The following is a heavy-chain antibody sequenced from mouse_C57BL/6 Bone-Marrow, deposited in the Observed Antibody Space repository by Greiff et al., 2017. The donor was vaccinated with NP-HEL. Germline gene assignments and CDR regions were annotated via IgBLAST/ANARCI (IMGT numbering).Heavy chain of an antibody. CDR2: IDPENGDT. CDR3: TLYGDDEGWYFDV. CDR1: GFNIKDDY. V-gene: IGHV14-4*01. Sequence: EVMLVESGAELVRPGASVKLSCTASGFNIKDDYMHWVKQRPEQGLEWIGWIDPENGDTEYASKFPGKATITAETSANTAYLQLSSLTSEDTAVYYCTLYGDDEGWYFDVWGTGTTVTVSS. J-gene: IGHJ1*03. D-gene: IGHD2-2*01.